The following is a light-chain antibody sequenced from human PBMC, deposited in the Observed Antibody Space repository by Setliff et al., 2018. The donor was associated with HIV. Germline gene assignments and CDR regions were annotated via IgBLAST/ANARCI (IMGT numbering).Light chain of an antibody. CDR1: SSDVGGYSY. CDR2: EVR. Sequence: QSVLTQPASVSGSPGQSITISCTGTSSDVGGYSYVSWDQQHPGKAPKLIIYEVRNRPSGVSNRFSGSKSGNTASLTISGLQAEDEADYYCSSYAISNTLPFGTGTKVTV. J-gene: IGLJ1*01. V-gene: IGLV2-14*01. CDR3: SSYAISNTLP.